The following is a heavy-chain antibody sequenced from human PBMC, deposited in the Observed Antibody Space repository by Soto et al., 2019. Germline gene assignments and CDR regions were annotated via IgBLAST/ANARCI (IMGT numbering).Heavy chain of an antibody. V-gene: IGHV3-11*06. CDR1: GLTFSDYY. D-gene: IGHD3-22*01. CDR2: ISSSSSYT. CDR3: ARQGRYYYDSSGPFDY. J-gene: IGHJ4*02. Sequence: GGSLRLSCAASGLTFSDYYMSWIRQAPGKGLEWVSYISSSSSYTNYADSVKGRFTISRDNAKDSLYLQRNSLRAEDTAVYYCARQGRYYYDSSGPFDYWGQGTLVTVSS.